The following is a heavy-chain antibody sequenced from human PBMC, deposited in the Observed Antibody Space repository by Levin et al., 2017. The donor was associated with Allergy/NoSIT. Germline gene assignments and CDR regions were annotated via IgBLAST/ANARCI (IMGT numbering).Heavy chain of an antibody. J-gene: IGHJ6*03. Sequence: LSLTCAASGFTFSSYGMHWVRQAPGKGLEWVAVIWYDGSNKYYADSVKGRFTISRDNSKNTLYLQMNSLRAEDTAVYYCARAPYYDILTGYFYYYYYYMDVWGKGTTVTVSS. CDR1: GFTFSSYG. CDR2: IWYDGSNK. V-gene: IGHV3-33*01. CDR3: ARAPYYDILTGYFYYYYYYMDV. D-gene: IGHD3-9*01.